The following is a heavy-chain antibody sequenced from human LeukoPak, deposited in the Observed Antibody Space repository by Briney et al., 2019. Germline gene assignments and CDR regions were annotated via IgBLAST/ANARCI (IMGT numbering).Heavy chain of an antibody. CDR3: ARGSESRPPYYYFYMDV. D-gene: IGHD1-26*01. J-gene: IGHJ6*03. Sequence: GASVKVSCKASGYSLTDYYILWIRQAPGQGLECMGWINPKNGATNYAERFQGRLTMTRDTSINTADMELSRLRSDDTAIYYCARGSESRPPYYYFYMDVWGKGTTVTVSS. CDR2: INPKNGAT. V-gene: IGHV1-2*02. CDR1: GYSLTDYY.